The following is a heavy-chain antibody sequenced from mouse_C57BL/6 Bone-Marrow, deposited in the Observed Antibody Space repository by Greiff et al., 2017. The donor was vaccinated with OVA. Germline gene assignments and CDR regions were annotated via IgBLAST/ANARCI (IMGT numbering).Heavy chain of an antibody. D-gene: IGHD2-3*01. CDR2: ISSGGSYT. CDR3: ARRWLLRRYYFDY. CDR1: GFTFSSYG. V-gene: IGHV5-6*01. Sequence: EVQGVESGGDLVKPGGSLKLSCAASGFTFSSYGMSWVRQTPDKRLEWVATISSGGSYTYYPDSVKGRFTISRDNAKNTLYLQMSSLKSEDTAMYYCARRWLLRRYYFDYWGQGTTLTVSS. J-gene: IGHJ2*01.